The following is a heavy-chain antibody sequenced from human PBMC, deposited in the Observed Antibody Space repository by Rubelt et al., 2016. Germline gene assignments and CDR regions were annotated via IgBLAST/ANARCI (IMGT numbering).Heavy chain of an antibody. J-gene: IGHJ6*02. D-gene: IGHD1-26*01. CDR2: INPNSGGT. CDR3: AREHPLEGGYYYYGMDV. V-gene: IGHV1-2*06. Sequence: MHWVRQAPGQGLEWMGRINPNSGGTNYAQKFQGRVTMTRDTSISTAYMELSRLRSDDTAVYYCAREHPLEGGYYYYGMDVWGQGTTVTVPS.